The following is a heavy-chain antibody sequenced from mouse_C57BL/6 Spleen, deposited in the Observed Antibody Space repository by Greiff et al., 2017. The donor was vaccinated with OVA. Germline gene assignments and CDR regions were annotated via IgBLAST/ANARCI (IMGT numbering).Heavy chain of an antibody. V-gene: IGHV3-6*01. J-gene: IGHJ3*01. CDR1: GYSITSGYY. CDR2: ISYDGSN. D-gene: IGHD2-4*01. CDR3: ARGRFDYDYDGGFAY. Sequence: EVQRVESGPGLVKPSQSLSLTCSVTGYSITSGYYWNWIRQFPGNKLEWMGYISYDGSNNYNPSLKNRISITRDTSKNQFFLKLNSVTTEDTATYYCARGRFDYDYDGGFAYWGQGTLVTVSA.